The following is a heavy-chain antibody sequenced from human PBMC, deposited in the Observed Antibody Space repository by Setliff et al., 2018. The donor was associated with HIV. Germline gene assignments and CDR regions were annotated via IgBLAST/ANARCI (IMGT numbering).Heavy chain of an antibody. D-gene: IGHD5-18*01. Sequence: SETLSLTCTVSGDSIGSYYWSWIRQPAGKGLEWIGRVYTSGNTNYNPSLKSRVTMSVDTSKKQFSLNLSSVTAADTGVYYCARDVYSYGRFYFDYWGQGTLVTVSS. J-gene: IGHJ4*02. V-gene: IGHV4-4*07. CDR1: GDSIGSYY. CDR3: ARDVYSYGRFYFDY. CDR2: VYTSGNT.